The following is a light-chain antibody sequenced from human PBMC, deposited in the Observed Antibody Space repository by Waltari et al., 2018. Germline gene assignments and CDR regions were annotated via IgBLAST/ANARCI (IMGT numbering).Light chain of an antibody. Sequence: QSALTQPASVSGAPGPSITSPCSGTDRDVGAYHFVPWYQQHPGKAPHLIIYEVSNRPSGISNRFSASKSGNTASLTISGLQAEDEADYYCSSYTTSSAPGVFGTGTRVTVL. V-gene: IGLV2-14*01. CDR2: EVS. CDR1: DRDVGAYHF. J-gene: IGLJ1*01. CDR3: SSYTTSSAPGV.